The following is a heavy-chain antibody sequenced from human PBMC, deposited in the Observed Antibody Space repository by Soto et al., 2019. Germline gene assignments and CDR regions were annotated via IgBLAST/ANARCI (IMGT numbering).Heavy chain of an antibody. J-gene: IGHJ5*02. CDR3: ARIQYTWFDP. CDR1: GYTFTSYS. V-gene: IGHV1-18*04. CDR2: ISAYNANT. Sequence: QVQLVQSGAEVKKPGASVKVSCKTSGYTFTSYSITWVRQAPGQGLEWMGRISAYNANTHYAQNLLGRVTMTTDTSTSIAYMELRSLRSDDTAVYYCARIQYTWFDPWGQGTLVTVSS.